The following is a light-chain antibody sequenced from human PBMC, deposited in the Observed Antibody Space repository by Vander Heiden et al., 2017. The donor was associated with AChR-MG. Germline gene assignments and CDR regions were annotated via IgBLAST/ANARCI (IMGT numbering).Light chain of an antibody. Sequence: DIAMTQSPPSLPVTPGEPASISCRSSQCLLDSNGYNYLDWYLQKPGQSPQLLIYLGSNRASGVPDRFSGSASGTDFTLKISRVEAEDVGVYYCWQALQTPFTFGQGTRLEIK. V-gene: IGKV2-28*01. CDR2: LGS. J-gene: IGKJ5*01. CDR1: QCLLDSNGYNY. CDR3: WQALQTPFT.